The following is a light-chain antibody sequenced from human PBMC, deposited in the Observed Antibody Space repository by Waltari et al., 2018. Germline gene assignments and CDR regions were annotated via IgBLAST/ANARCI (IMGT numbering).Light chain of an antibody. CDR3: QQSHSTPRT. V-gene: IGKV1-39*01. CDR1: QSINRY. J-gene: IGKJ1*01. CDR2: TAS. Sequence: DIQMTQSPSSLSASVGDTVSITCRASQSINRYLNWYQQKPGKAPKLLIFTASNLHTGVPSRFSGRGSETDFTLTIGSLQPEDFATYYCQQSHSTPRTFGQGTKVEIK.